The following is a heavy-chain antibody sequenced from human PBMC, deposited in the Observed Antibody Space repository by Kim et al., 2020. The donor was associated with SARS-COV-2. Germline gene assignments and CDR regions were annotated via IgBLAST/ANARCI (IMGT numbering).Heavy chain of an antibody. CDR1: GETLASAD. Sequence: ASVKVSCKASGETLASADINWVRQATGQGLEWMGWMNPNSGNTGYAQKFQGRVTMTWNTSISTAHMAVSRLKSEDTAVYYCAREAFHYDTSGTRHSYGMDVWGQGTTVTVSS. CDR2: MNPNSGNT. V-gene: IGHV1-8*02. J-gene: IGHJ6*02. D-gene: IGHD3-22*01. CDR3: AREAFHYDTSGTRHSYGMDV.